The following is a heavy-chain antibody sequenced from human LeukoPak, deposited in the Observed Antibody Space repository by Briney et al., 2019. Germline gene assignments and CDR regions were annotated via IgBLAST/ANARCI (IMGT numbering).Heavy chain of an antibody. CDR1: GYTFTSYA. J-gene: IGHJ2*01. V-gene: IGHV1-2*02. D-gene: IGHD2-21*02. Sequence: ASVKVSCKASGYTFTSYAMNWVRQAPGQGLEWMGWINPNSGGTNYAQKFQGRVTMTRDTSISTAYMELSRLRSDDTAVYYCARDLTYCGGDCYHSDWYFDLWGRGTLVTVSS. CDR3: ARDLTYCGGDCYHSDWYFDL. CDR2: INPNSGGT.